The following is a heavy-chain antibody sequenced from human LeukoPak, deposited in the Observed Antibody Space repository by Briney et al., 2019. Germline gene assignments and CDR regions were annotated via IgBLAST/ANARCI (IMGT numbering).Heavy chain of an antibody. Sequence: PSETLSLTCTVSGGSISSSNYYWGWIRQPPGKGLEWIGEINHSGSTNYNPSLKSRVTISVDTSKNQFSLKLSSVTAADTAVYYWARGPSPTRLLWLGELLGFDPWGQGTLVTVSS. V-gene: IGHV4-39*07. J-gene: IGHJ5*02. D-gene: IGHD3-10*01. CDR3: ARGPSPTRLLWLGELLGFDP. CDR1: GGSISSSNYY. CDR2: INHSGST.